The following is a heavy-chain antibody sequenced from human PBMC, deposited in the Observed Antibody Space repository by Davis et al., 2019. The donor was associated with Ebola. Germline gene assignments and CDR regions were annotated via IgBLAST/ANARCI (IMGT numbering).Heavy chain of an antibody. D-gene: IGHD2-2*01. Sequence: SVKVSCKASGGTFSSYAISWVRQAPGQGLEWMGRIIPILGIANYAQKFQGRVTITADKSTSTAYMELSSLRSEDTAVYYCARVGKGALTSDAFDIWGQGTTVTVSS. CDR2: IIPILGIA. CDR3: ARVGKGALTSDAFDI. CDR1: GGTFSSYA. V-gene: IGHV1-69*04. J-gene: IGHJ3*02.